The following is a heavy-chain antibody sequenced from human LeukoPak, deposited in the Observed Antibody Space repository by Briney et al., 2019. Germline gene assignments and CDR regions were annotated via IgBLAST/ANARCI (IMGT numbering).Heavy chain of an antibody. V-gene: IGHV1-18*01. J-gene: IGHJ5*02. CDR3: AREYSSGWYTRRFDP. D-gene: IGHD6-19*01. CDR1: GYTFTSYG. Sequence: GASVKVSCKASGYTFTSYGISWVRQAPGQGLEWMGWISAYNGKTNYAQKLQGRVTMTTDTSTSTAYMELRSLRSDDTAVYYCAREYSSGWYTRRFDPWGQGTLVTVSS. CDR2: ISAYNGKT.